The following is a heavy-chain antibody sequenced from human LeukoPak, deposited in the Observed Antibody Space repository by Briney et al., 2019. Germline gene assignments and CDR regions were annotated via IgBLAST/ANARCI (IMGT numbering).Heavy chain of an antibody. Sequence: PGGSLRLSCAASGFTFSSYGMHWVRQAPGKGLEWVAFIRYDGSNKYYADSVKGRFTISRDNSKNTLYLQMNSLRAEDTAVYYCAKDAAPSYDFWSGNLGMDVWGKGTTVTVSS. CDR1: GFTFSSYG. J-gene: IGHJ6*04. CDR3: AKDAAPSYDFWSGNLGMDV. CDR2: IRYDGSNK. V-gene: IGHV3-30*02. D-gene: IGHD3-3*01.